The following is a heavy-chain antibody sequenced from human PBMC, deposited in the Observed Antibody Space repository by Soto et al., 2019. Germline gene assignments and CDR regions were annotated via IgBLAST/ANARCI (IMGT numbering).Heavy chain of an antibody. V-gene: IGHV1-69*13. J-gene: IGHJ4*02. CDR2: IIPLFGTT. D-gene: IGHD6-13*01. CDR3: ARDSIAAAGTDY. CDR1: GGTFSSYT. Sequence: SVKVSCKASGGTFSSYTIAWVRQAPGQGLEWMGEIIPLFGTTNYGEKFQGRLTITADASTSTAYMELSSLRSEDTAMYYCARDSIAAAGTDYWGQGTLVTVSS.